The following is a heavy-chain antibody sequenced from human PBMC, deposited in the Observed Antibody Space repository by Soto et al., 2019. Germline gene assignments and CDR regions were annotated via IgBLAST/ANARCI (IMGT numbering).Heavy chain of an antibody. CDR2: IYHSGST. J-gene: IGHJ5*02. V-gene: IGHV4-38-2*01. CDR3: ARAHSSSSWFDP. Sequence: SETLSVTCAVSVYSISSGYYWGCIRQPPGKGLEWIGSIYHSGSTYYNPSLKSRVTISVDTSKNQFSLKLSSVTAADTAVYYCARAHSSSSWFDPWGQGTLVTVSS. D-gene: IGHD6-6*01. CDR1: VYSISSGYY.